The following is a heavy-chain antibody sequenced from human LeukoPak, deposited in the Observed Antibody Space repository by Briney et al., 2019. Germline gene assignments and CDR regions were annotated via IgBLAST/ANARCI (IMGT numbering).Heavy chain of an antibody. D-gene: IGHD3-22*01. Sequence: SVKVSCKASGGTFSSYAISWVRQAPGQGLEWMGGIIPIFGTANCAQKFQGRVTITADESTSTAYMELSSLRSGDTAVYYCARGSTYYESSGQVPFDYWGQGTLVTVSS. CDR3: ARGSTYYESSGQVPFDY. J-gene: IGHJ4*02. V-gene: IGHV1-69*13. CDR1: GGTFSSYA. CDR2: IIPIFGTA.